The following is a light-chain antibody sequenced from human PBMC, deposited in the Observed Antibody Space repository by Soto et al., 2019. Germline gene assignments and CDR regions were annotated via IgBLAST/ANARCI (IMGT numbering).Light chain of an antibody. J-gene: IGKJ5*01. Sequence: PGERATLSCWASESIGDYLAWYQQKPGQAPRLLIYGASSRAAGIPDRFSGSGSGTDFTLTISRLEPEDFAVYYCQQYGSSYTFGQGTRLEIK. CDR2: GAS. V-gene: IGKV3-20*01. CDR3: QQYGSSYT. CDR1: ESIGDY.